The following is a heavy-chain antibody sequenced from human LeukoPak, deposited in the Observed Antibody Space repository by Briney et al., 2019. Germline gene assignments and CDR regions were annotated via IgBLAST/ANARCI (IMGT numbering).Heavy chain of an antibody. CDR3: AKESVRAAPLYGVDG. J-gene: IGHJ4*02. D-gene: IGHD2-2*01. CDR2: ISGSGGST. Sequence: QPGGSLRLSCAASRFTFGSYAMSWVRQPPGQGLGWVSTISGSGGSTYYADSLKGRFTISRDNSKNTLYLQMNSPRVEDTALYYCAKESVRAAPLYGVDGWGQGTLVTVSS. V-gene: IGHV3-23*01. CDR1: RFTFGSYA.